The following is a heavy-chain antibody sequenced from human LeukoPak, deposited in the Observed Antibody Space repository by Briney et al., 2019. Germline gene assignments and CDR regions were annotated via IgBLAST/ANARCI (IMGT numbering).Heavy chain of an antibody. Sequence: ASVRVSCKTSGYTFSNFGINWVRQAPGQGLEWMGWISGNNDNPNYGQKFQGRFTVATDSSTSTAYMELRNLRFDDTAVYYCARDGTSTDDYWGQGTLVTVSS. CDR3: ARDGTSTDDY. CDR2: ISGNNDNP. J-gene: IGHJ4*02. CDR1: GYTFSNFG. V-gene: IGHV1-18*01. D-gene: IGHD2-2*01.